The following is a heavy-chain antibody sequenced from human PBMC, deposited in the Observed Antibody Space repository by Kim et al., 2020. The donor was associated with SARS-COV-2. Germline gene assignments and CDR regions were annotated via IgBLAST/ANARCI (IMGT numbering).Heavy chain of an antibody. Sequence: GGSLRLSCAASGFTFSSYAMSWVRQAPGKGLEWVSAISGSGGSTYYADSVKGRFTISRDNSKNTLYLQMNSLRAEDTAVYYCAKDADLWFGELTQLNYHDYWGQGTLVTVSS. CDR1: GFTFSSYA. D-gene: IGHD3-10*01. CDR3: AKDADLWFGELTQLNYHDY. J-gene: IGHJ4*02. CDR2: ISGSGGST. V-gene: IGHV3-23*01.